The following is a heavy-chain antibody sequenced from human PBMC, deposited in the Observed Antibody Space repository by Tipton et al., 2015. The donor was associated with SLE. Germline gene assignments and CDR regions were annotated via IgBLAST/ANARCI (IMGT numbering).Heavy chain of an antibody. CDR1: GYSISSGYY. CDR2: IYYSGST. J-gene: IGHJ5*02. V-gene: IGHV4-61*01. CDR3: ARGGGFDP. Sequence: TLSLTCTVSGYSISSGYYWSWIRQPPGKGLEWIGYIYYSGSTNYNPSLKSRVTISVDTSKNQFSLKLSSVTAADTAVHYCARGGGFDPWGQGTLVTVSS. D-gene: IGHD3-16*01.